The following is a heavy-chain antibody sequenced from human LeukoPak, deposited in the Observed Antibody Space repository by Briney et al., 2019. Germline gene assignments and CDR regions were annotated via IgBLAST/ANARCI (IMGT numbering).Heavy chain of an antibody. CDR2: IIPIFGTA. D-gene: IGHD3-22*01. CDR1: GGTFSKYT. CDR3: ASPPYSSGYIPREYYFDY. J-gene: IGHJ4*02. Sequence: ASVKVSCKASGGTFSKYTISWVRQSPGQGLEWMGGIIPIFGTANYAQKFQGRVTITADESTSTAYMELSSLRSEDTAVYYCASPPYSSGYIPREYYFDYWGQGTLVTVSS. V-gene: IGHV1-69*13.